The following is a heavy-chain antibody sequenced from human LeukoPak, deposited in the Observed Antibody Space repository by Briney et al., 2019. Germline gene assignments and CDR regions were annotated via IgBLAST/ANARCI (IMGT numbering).Heavy chain of an antibody. CDR1: GGSISSNTYY. Sequence: PSETLSLTCTVSGGSISSNTYYWGWMRQPPGMGLEWIGSMYYTGSTYYKPSLKSRVTISADTSKNQFSLKLSSVTAADTAVYYRAMGAGSWYDYWGRGTLVTVSS. V-gene: IGHV4-39*01. D-gene: IGHD6-13*01. J-gene: IGHJ4*02. CDR3: AMGAGSWYDY. CDR2: MYYTGST.